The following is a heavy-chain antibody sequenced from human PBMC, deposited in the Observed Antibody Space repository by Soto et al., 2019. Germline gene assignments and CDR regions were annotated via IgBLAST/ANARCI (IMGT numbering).Heavy chain of an antibody. CDR2: ISGSGGST. CDR1: GFTFSSYA. CDR3: ARPLIQLWAPDAFHI. D-gene: IGHD5-18*01. J-gene: IGHJ3*02. Sequence: GGSLRLSCAASGFTFSSYAMNWVRQAPGKGLEWVSVISGSGGSTYYADSVKGRFTISRDNAEKSLFLQMSSLRAEDTAVYYCARPLIQLWAPDAFHIWGQGTVVTVSS. V-gene: IGHV3-23*01.